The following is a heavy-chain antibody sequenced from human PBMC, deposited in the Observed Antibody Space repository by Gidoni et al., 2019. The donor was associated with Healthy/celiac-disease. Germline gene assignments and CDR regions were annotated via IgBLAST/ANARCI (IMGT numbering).Heavy chain of an antibody. Sequence: EVQLVESGGGLVQPGGSLRLSCAASGFTFCRYWRHGVRQAPGQGLVWVPRINSDGSSTSYADSVKGRFTISRDNAKNTLYLQMNSLRAEDTAVYYCARAANIVVVTAMGYWGQGTLVTVSS. CDR1: GFTFCRYW. J-gene: IGHJ4*02. D-gene: IGHD2-21*02. CDR2: INSDGSST. V-gene: IGHV3-74*01. CDR3: ARAANIVVVTAMGY.